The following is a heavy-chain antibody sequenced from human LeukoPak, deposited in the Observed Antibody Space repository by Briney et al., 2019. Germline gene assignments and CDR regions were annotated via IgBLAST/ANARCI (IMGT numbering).Heavy chain of an antibody. CDR2: IYTFGST. CDR3: ARGGAVAGGPDY. Sequence: SETLSLTCTVSGGSISGYYWSWVRQPAGKGLEWIGRIYTFGSTNYNPSLESRVTMSIDKSKNQFSLKLNSATAADTAVYYCARGGAVAGGPDYWGQGTLVTVSS. D-gene: IGHD6-19*01. CDR1: GGSISGYY. J-gene: IGHJ4*02. V-gene: IGHV4-4*07.